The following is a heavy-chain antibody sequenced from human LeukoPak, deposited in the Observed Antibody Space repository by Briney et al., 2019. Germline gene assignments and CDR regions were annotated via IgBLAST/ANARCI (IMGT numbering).Heavy chain of an antibody. CDR1: GYTFVRFG. D-gene: IGHD4-17*01. CDR2: IIPIFGTA. V-gene: IGHV1-69*13. J-gene: IGHJ5*02. CDR3: ASNPYDWFDP. Sequence: ASVKVSCKASGYTFVRFGLSWVRQAPGQGLEWMGGIIPIFGTANYAQKFQGRVTITADESTSTAYMELSSLRSEDTAVYYCASNPYDWFDPWGQGTLVTVSS.